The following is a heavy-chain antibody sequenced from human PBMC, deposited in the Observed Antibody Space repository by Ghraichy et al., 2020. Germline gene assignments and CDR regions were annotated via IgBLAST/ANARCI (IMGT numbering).Heavy chain of an antibody. Sequence: ASVKVSCKASGYTFTSYGISWVRQAPGQGLEWMGWISAYDGNTNYAQKLQGRVTMTTDTSTSTAYMELRSLRSDDTAVYYCARDSDFWREFDYWGQGTLVTVSS. D-gene: IGHD3-3*01. J-gene: IGHJ4*02. V-gene: IGHV1-18*04. CDR3: ARDSDFWREFDY. CDR2: ISAYDGNT. CDR1: GYTFTSYG.